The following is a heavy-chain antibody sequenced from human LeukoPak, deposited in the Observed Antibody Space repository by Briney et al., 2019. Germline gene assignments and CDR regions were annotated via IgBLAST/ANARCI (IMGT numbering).Heavy chain of an antibody. Sequence: PGGSLRLSCAASGFTFSSYAMTWVRQAPGKGLEWVSALSGSGVSTFYADSVKGRFTISRDNSKNTLYLQMSSLRAEDTAVYYCAKDDPGGGAHYFDYWGQGTLVTVSS. V-gene: IGHV3-23*01. CDR2: LSGSGVST. CDR1: GFTFSSYA. CDR3: AKDDPGGGAHYFDY. J-gene: IGHJ4*02. D-gene: IGHD3-10*01.